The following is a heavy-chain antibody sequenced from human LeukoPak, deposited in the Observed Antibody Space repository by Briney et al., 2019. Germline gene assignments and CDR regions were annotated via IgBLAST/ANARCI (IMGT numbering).Heavy chain of an antibody. CDR1: GFTFSSYA. CDR2: ISSISSYM. V-gene: IGHV3-21*01. J-gene: IGHJ4*02. CDR3: ARDSSYYGDYAIDY. Sequence: QTGGSLRLSCAASGFTFSSYAMGWVRQAPGKGLEWVSSISSISSYMYYADSVKGRFTISRDNAKNSLYLQMNSLRAEDTAVYYCARDSSYYGDYAIDYWGQGTLVAVSS. D-gene: IGHD4-17*01.